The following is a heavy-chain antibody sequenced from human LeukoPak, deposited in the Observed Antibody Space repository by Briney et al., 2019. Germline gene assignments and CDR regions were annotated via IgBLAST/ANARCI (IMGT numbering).Heavy chain of an antibody. CDR3: ARDYDFWSGYSLYYFDY. CDR2: ISGSGGST. V-gene: IGHV3-23*01. Sequence: GGSLRLSCAASGFTFSSYAMSWVRQAPGKGLEWVSAISGSGGSTYYADSVKGRFTISRDNSKNTLYLQMNSLRAEDTAVYYCARDYDFWSGYSLYYFDYWGQGTLVTVSS. CDR1: GFTFSSYA. D-gene: IGHD3-3*01. J-gene: IGHJ4*02.